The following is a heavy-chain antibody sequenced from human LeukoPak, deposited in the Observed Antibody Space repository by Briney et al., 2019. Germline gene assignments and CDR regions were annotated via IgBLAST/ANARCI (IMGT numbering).Heavy chain of an antibody. CDR1: GYTFTSYG. Sequence: ASVKVSCKASGYTFTSYGISWVRQAPGQGLEWMGWISAYNGNTNYAQKLQGRVTMTTDTSTSTAYMELRSLRSDDTAVYYCASDEQGYCSGGCCICGYWGQGTLVTVSS. J-gene: IGHJ4*02. V-gene: IGHV1-18*01. CDR2: ISAYNGNT. CDR3: ASDEQGYCSGGCCICGY. D-gene: IGHD2-15*01.